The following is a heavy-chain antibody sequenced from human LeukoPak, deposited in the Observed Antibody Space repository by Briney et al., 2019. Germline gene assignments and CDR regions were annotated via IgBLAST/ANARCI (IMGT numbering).Heavy chain of an antibody. CDR3: VSPVFINY. Sequence: GGSLRLSCSASGFTFSSLGMHWVRQAPGKGLEHVSTIGSGGDSTYYADSVEDRFTISRDNSKNALYLQMTSLRPEDSAVYYCVSPVFINYWGQGTLVTVSS. D-gene: IGHD1-14*01. CDR1: GFTFSSLG. J-gene: IGHJ4*01. V-gene: IGHV3-64D*06. CDR2: IGSGGDST.